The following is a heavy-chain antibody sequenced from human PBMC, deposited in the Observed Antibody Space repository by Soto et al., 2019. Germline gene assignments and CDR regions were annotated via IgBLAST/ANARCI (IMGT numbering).Heavy chain of an antibody. CDR2: INPDSGAT. V-gene: IGHV1-2*02. CDR1: GYSFTGYY. Sequence: GASVKVSCKASGYSFTGYYIHWLRQAPGKGLEWMGWINPDSGATNYAQNFQGRVTLTSDTSISTASMDLTSLTSDDTAVYYCARGDYGTGGYPFPYFDYWGQGTLVTVSS. CDR3: ARGDYGTGGYPFPYFDY. J-gene: IGHJ4*02. D-gene: IGHD2-8*02.